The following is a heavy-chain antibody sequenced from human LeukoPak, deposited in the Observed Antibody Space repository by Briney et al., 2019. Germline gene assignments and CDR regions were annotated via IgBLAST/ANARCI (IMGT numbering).Heavy chain of an antibody. CDR3: TRTVNSASDF. J-gene: IGHJ4*02. Sequence: GGSLRLSCVASGFILGDYWMRWVRQAPGKGLEWVGTINQNGGVKYYVVSVKGRFTIYRDNAKTSLFLQMNSLRIDDTAMYYCTRTVNSASDFWGQGTLVTVSS. V-gene: IGHV3-7*01. D-gene: IGHD4-23*01. CDR2: INQNGGVK. CDR1: GFILGDYW.